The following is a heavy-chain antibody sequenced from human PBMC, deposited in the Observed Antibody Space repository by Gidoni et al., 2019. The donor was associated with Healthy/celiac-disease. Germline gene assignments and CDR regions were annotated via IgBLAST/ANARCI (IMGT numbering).Heavy chain of an antibody. J-gene: IGHJ5*02. V-gene: IGHV4-34*01. CDR3: AREAKRQQLVRFDP. CDR2: INHSGST. D-gene: IGHD6-13*01. Sequence: LEWIGEINHSGSTNYNPSLKSRVTISVDTSKNQFSLKLSSVTAADTAVYYCAREAKRQQLVRFDPWGQGTLVTVSS.